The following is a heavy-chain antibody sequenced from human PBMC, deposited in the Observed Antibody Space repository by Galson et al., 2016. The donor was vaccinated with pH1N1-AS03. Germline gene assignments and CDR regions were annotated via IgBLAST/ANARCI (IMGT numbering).Heavy chain of an antibody. J-gene: IGHJ4*02. V-gene: IGHV3-23*01. CDR1: GFSFSNYA. CDR2: IGGSGGSP. D-gene: IGHD3-3*01. Sequence: SLRLSCAASGFSFSNYAMSWVRQAPGRGLEWVSGIGGSGGSPNYGDSVKGRFTISRDNSKNILYLQMNSLRAEDTAVYYCAKRPIITIFGAGSNYCDSWGQGTPVTVSS. CDR3: AKRPIITIFGAGSNYCDS.